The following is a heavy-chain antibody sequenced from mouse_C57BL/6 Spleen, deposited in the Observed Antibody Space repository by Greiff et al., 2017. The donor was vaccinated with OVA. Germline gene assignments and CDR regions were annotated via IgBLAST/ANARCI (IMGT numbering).Heavy chain of an antibody. Sequence: VKLMESGAELVKPGASVKLSCKASGYTFTEYTIHWVKQRSGQGLEWIGWFYPGSGSIKYNEKFKDKATLTADKSSSTVYMELSRLTSEDSAVYFCARHEEVYYDYDGAWIAYWGQGTLVTVSA. CDR1: GYTFTEYT. CDR2: FYPGSGSI. CDR3: ARHEEVYYDYDGAWIAY. V-gene: IGHV1-62-2*01. J-gene: IGHJ3*01. D-gene: IGHD2-4*01.